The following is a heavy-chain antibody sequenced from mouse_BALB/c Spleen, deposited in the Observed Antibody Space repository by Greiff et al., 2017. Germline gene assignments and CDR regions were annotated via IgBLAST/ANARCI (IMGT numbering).Heavy chain of an antibody. CDR3: ARGGLGPAWFAY. Sequence: EVKLMESGAELVKPGASVKLSCTASGFNIKDTYMHWVKQRPEQGLEWIGRIDPANGNTKYDPKFQGKATITADTSSNTAYLQLSSLTSEDTAVYYCARGGLGPAWFAYWGQGTLVTVSA. CDR1: GFNIKDTY. J-gene: IGHJ3*01. D-gene: IGHD3-1*01. V-gene: IGHV14-3*02. CDR2: IDPANGNT.